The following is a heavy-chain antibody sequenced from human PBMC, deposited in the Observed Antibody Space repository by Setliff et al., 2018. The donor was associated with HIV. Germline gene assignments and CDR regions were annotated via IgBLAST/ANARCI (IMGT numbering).Heavy chain of an antibody. J-gene: IGHJ6*02. CDR1: GYTFTSYG. CDR2: ISAYNGNT. CDR3: ARDPFCSSNSCDAVGGMDV. V-gene: IGHV1-18*01. D-gene: IGHD2-2*01. Sequence: GASVKVSCKASGYTFTSYGISWVRQAPGQGLEWMGWISAYNGNTTYAQKLQGRVTMTTDTSTSTAYMELRSLRSDDTAVYYCARDPFCSSNSCDAVGGMDVWGQGTTVTVSS.